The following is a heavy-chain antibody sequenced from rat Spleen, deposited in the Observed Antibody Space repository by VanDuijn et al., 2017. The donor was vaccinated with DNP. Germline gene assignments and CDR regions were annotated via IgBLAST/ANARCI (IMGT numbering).Heavy chain of an antibody. CDR1: GYSITSSYR. CDR2: VNSAGTT. CDR3: ARRSFDY. D-gene: IGHD1-11*01. J-gene: IGHJ2*01. V-gene: IGHV3-3*01. Sequence: EVQLQESGPGLVKPSQSLSLTCSVTGYSITSSYRWNWIRKFPGNKLEWMGSVNSAGTTNYNPSPKSRISITRDTSKNQFFLQVNSVTTEDTGTYYCARRSFDYWGQGVKVTVSS.